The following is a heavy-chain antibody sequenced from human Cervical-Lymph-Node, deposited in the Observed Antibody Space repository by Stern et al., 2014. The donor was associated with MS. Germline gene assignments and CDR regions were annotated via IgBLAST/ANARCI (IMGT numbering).Heavy chain of an antibody. J-gene: IGHJ4*02. D-gene: IGHD5-12*01. CDR3: ARSPATPSGYDRFDY. Sequence: VQLVESGAEVKKPGESLKISCEASGYLFDDYWIGWVRQMSGRGLELVAIIFPRDSNTRYSPSVQGQATLSADTSISPAYLQWRSLKASDTAMYYCARSPATPSGYDRFDYWGQGALVTVSS. CDR1: GYLFDDYW. CDR2: IFPRDSNT. V-gene: IGHV5-51*03.